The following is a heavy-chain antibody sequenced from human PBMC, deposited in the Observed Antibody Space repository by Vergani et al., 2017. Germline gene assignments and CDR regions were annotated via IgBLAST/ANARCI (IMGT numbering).Heavy chain of an antibody. Sequence: EVQLVESGGGLVKPGGSLRLSCAASGFTFSNAWMSWVRQAPGKGLEWVGRIKSKTDGGTTDYAAPVKGGFTISRDDSKNTLDLQMNSMKTEDTAVYYGTTELIAVAVEREYWGQGTLVTVSS. CDR1: GFTFSNAW. D-gene: IGHD6-19*01. CDR2: IKSKTDGGTT. J-gene: IGHJ4*02. CDR3: TTELIAVAVEREY. V-gene: IGHV3-15*01.